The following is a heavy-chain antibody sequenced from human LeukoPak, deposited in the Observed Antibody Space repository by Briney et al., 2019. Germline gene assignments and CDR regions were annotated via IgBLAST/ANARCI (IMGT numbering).Heavy chain of an antibody. Sequence: SETLSLTCAVYGGSFSGYYWSWIRQPPGKGLEWIGEINHSGSTNYNPSLKSRVTISVDTSKNQFPLKLSSVTAADTAVYYCARPGGYSYGYFDYWGQGTLVTVSS. V-gene: IGHV4-34*01. CDR3: ARPGGYSYGYFDY. D-gene: IGHD5-18*01. CDR2: INHSGST. J-gene: IGHJ4*02. CDR1: GGSFSGYY.